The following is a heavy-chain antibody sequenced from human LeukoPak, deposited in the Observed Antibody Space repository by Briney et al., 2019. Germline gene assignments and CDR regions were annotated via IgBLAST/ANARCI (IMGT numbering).Heavy chain of an antibody. CDR1: GGSFNRGTFF. V-gene: IGHV4-61*01. D-gene: IGHD3-22*01. CDR3: ARSPSGYRFDS. J-gene: IGHJ4*02. CDR2: ISNSGST. Sequence: SETLSLTCAVSGGSFNRGTFFWTWIRQPPGKGLEWLGYISNSGSTNYNPSLKSRVTISSDTSKTQFPLRLTSVTAADTAVYYCARSPSGYRFDSWGQGTLVTVSS.